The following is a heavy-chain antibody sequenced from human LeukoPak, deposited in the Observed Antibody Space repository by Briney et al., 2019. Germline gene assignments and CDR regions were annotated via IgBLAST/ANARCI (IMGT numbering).Heavy chain of an antibody. Sequence: GRSLRLSCAASGFTFSSYGMHWVRQAPGKGLEWVAVISYDGSNKYYADSVKGRFTISRDNSKNTLYLQMNSLRAEDTAVYYCAKDGDKDTAMAFDYWGQGTLVTVSS. CDR3: AKDGDKDTAMAFDY. D-gene: IGHD5-18*01. V-gene: IGHV3-30*18. CDR2: ISYDGSNK. J-gene: IGHJ4*02. CDR1: GFTFSSYG.